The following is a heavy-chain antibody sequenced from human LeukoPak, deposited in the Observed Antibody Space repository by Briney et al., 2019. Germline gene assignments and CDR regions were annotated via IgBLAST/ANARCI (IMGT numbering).Heavy chain of an antibody. Sequence: GGSLRLSCAASGFTFSRYNMNWVRQTPGKGLEWVSSISSGSSYIYYADSVKGRFTISRDNARNSLYLQMNSLRAEDTAVYYCARTYSSNWYHNWFDPWGQGTLVTVSS. CDR2: ISSGSSYI. V-gene: IGHV3-21*01. D-gene: IGHD6-13*01. J-gene: IGHJ5*02. CDR1: GFTFSRYN. CDR3: ARTYSSNWYHNWFDP.